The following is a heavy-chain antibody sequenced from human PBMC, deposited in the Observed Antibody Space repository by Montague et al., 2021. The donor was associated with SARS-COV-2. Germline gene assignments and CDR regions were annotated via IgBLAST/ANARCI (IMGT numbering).Heavy chain of an antibody. V-gene: IGHV3-11*01. CDR1: GFTFSDYY. D-gene: IGHD3-10*01. CDR3: ARDLIQGARRIYYSGMDV. J-gene: IGHJ6*02. CDR2: IGNNGDTI. Sequence: SLRLSCAASGFTFSDYYMSWIRQAPGKGLEWISYIGNNGDTIYHADSVKGRFTISRDNARNSLYLQMNSLRAEGTAVYYCARDLIQGARRIYYSGMDVWGQGTMVTVSS.